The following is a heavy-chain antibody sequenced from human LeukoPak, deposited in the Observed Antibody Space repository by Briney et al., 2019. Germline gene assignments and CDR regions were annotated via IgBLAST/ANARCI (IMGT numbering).Heavy chain of an antibody. V-gene: IGHV1-8*02. D-gene: IGHD2-15*01. CDR1: GYTFTGYY. J-gene: IGHJ4*02. Sequence: ASVKVSCKASGYTFTGYYTHWVRQATGQGLEWMGWMNPNSGNTGYAQKFQGRVTMTRNTSISTAYMELSSLRSEDTAVYCCAREGGLPNAEHFDYWGQGTLVTVSS. CDR3: AREGGLPNAEHFDY. CDR2: MNPNSGNT.